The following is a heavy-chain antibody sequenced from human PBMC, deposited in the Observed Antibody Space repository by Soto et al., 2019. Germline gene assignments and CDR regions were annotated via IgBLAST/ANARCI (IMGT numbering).Heavy chain of an antibody. Sequence: QVQLVQSGAEVKKPGYSVKVSCKASGGTFSTYGINWVRQAPGQGLEWMGGIIPIFDTTNYAQKFQGKFTTTGDESTSTVYMELSSLRSEDRAVYYCASDEAAAATSGMDVWGQGTTVTVSS. CDR2: IIPIFDTT. D-gene: IGHD6-13*01. CDR1: GGTFSTYG. V-gene: IGHV1-69*01. J-gene: IGHJ6*02. CDR3: ASDEAAAATSGMDV.